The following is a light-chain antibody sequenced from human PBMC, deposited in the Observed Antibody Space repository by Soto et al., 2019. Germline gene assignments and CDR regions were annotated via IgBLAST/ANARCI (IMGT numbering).Light chain of an antibody. V-gene: IGLV6-57*04. J-gene: IGLJ2*01. CDR3: QSYDPDILI. CDR2: ENN. Sequence: NFMLTQPHSVSESPGKTVTISCTRSSGTIASNYVQWCQQRPGSAPTTVIYENNQRPSGVPDRFSGSIDSSSNSASLTISRLRSEDEADYYCQSYDPDILIFGGGTKLTVL. CDR1: SGTIASNY.